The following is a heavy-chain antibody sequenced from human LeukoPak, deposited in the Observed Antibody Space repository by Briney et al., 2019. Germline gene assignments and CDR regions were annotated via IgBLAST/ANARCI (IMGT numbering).Heavy chain of an antibody. J-gene: IGHJ6*02. CDR3: ASRSSWSRGRYYYGMDV. D-gene: IGHD6-13*01. CDR1: GFTFSSYS. CDR2: ISSSSSYI. Sequence: PGGSLRLSCAASGFTFSSYSMSWVRQAPGRGLEWVSSISSSSSYIYYADSVKGRFTISRDNAKNPLYLQMNSLRAEDTAVYYCASRSSWSRGRYYYGMDVWGQGTTVTVSS. V-gene: IGHV3-21*01.